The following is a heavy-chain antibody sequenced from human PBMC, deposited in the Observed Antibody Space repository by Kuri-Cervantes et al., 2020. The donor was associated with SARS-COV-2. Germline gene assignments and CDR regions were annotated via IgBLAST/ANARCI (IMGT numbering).Heavy chain of an antibody. CDR3: AKGLGYYYGMDV. CDR1: GFTFSSVG. CDR2: ISYDGRST. D-gene: IGHD6-6*01. Sequence: GESLKISCAASGFTFSSVGMHWVRRAPGKGLEWVALISYDGRSTFYADSVKGRFTVSRDNSKNMVFLQMNSLGADDTAVYYCAKGLGYYYGMDVWGQGTTVTVSS. J-gene: IGHJ6*02. V-gene: IGHV3-30*18.